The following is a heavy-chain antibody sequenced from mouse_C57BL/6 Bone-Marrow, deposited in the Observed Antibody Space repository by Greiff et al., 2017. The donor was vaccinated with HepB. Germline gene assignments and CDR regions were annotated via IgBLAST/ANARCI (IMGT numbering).Heavy chain of an antibody. CDR2: LNPNNGGT. V-gene: IGHV1-26*01. J-gene: IGHJ4*01. D-gene: IGHD2-5*01. CDR3: ARCDYYSNYVAMDY. Sequence: EVQLQQSGPELVKPGASVKISCKASGYTFTDYYMNWVKQSHGKSLEWIGDLNPNNGGTSYNQKFKGKATLTVDKSSSTAYMELRSLTSEDSAVYYCARCDYYSNYVAMDYWGQGTSVTVSS. CDR1: GYTFTDYY.